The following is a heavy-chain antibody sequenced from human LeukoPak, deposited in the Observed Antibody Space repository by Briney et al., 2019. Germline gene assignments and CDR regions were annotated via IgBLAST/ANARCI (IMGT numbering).Heavy chain of an antibody. CDR2: IIPIFGTA. D-gene: IGHD3-22*01. J-gene: IGHJ4*02. CDR1: GGTFSSYA. CDR3: ARDRYYDSSGYTSFDY. Sequence: GASVKVSCKASGGTFSSYAISWVRQAPGQGLEWMGGIIPIFGTANYAQKFQGRVTITADESTSTAYVELSSLRSEDTAVYYCARDRYYDSSGYTSFDYWGQGTLVTVSS. V-gene: IGHV1-69*13.